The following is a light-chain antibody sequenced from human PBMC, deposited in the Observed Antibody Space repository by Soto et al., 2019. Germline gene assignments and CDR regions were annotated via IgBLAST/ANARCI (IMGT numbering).Light chain of an antibody. CDR1: SSDIGAYNY. CDR2: EVS. V-gene: IGLV2-14*01. Sequence: SVLTQPASASGSPGQSITISCTGSSSDIGAYNYVSWFQQYPGKAPKLIISEVSNRPSGVSNRFSGSKSGTAASLTISGLQTECEADYFCFSFTTDWTHVFGTGTKVTVL. CDR3: FSFTTDWTHV. J-gene: IGLJ1*01.